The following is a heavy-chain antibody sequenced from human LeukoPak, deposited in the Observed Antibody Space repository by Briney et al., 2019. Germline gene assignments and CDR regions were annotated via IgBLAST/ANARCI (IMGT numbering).Heavy chain of an antibody. CDR1: GLTFSSYW. J-gene: IGHJ4*02. CDR2: IKQDGSEK. CDR3: ARDYYDSSGSPSDY. V-gene: IGHV3-7*01. D-gene: IGHD3-22*01. Sequence: QPGGSLRLSCAASGLTFSSYWMSWVRQAPGKGLEWVANIKQDGSEKYYVDSVKGRFTISRDNAKNSLYLQMNSLRAEDTAVYYCARDYYDSSGSPSDYWGQGTLVTVSS.